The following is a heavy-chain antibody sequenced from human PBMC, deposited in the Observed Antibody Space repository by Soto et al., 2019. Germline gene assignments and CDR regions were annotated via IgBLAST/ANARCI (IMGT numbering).Heavy chain of an antibody. CDR1: GFTFSDYY. J-gene: IGHJ5*02. Sequence: PGGSLRLSCAASGFTFSDYYMGWIRQAPGKGLEWVTHISGSSFTIEYADSVKGRFTISRDNAKNSLYLQMKNLRAEDTAVYYCARDIVGATGDWFDPWGQGTLVTVSS. D-gene: IGHD1-26*01. CDR2: ISGSSFTI. CDR3: ARDIVGATGDWFDP. V-gene: IGHV3-11*01.